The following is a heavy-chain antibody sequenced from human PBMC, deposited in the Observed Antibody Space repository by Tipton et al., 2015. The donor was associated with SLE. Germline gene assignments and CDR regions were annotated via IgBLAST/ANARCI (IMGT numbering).Heavy chain of an antibody. J-gene: IGHJ3*02. Sequence: TLSLTCTVSGGSISSYFWSWIRQPPGKGLEWIGYIYYSGSTKYNPSLKSRVTISVETSKNNFSLRLTSVTAADTAVYYCARGRGGNYLGSAFDIWGQGTMVTVSS. D-gene: IGHD1-26*01. CDR3: ARGRGGNYLGSAFDI. CDR1: GGSISSYF. CDR2: IYYSGST. V-gene: IGHV4-59*01.